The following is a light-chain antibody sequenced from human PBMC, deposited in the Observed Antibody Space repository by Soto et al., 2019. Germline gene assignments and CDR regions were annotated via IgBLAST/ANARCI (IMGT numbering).Light chain of an antibody. CDR1: QSFRGL. V-gene: IGKV3-11*01. J-gene: IGKJ1*01. CDR2: DAY. Sequence: ELVCTQSPGTLSLSPGARAALSCRASQSFRGLLAWYQQKPGQAPRLLIYDAYNRATGIPPRFSGSGSGTDFTLTISSLEPEDSAGYYCQQYGSSGTFGQGTKV. CDR3: QQYGSSGT.